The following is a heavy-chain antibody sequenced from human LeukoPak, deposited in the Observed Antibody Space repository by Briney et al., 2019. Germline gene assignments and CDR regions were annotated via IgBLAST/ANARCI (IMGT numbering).Heavy chain of an antibody. CDR2: ISGSGGST. CDR3: AKDFYYDSSGYYF. CDR1: GFTFSSYG. V-gene: IGHV3-23*01. Sequence: PGGSLRLSCAASGFTFSSYGMSWVRQAPGKGLEWVSAISGSGGSTYYADSVKGRFTISRDNSKNTLYLQMNSLRAEDTAVYYCAKDFYYDSSGYYFWGQGTLVTVSS. J-gene: IGHJ4*02. D-gene: IGHD3-22*01.